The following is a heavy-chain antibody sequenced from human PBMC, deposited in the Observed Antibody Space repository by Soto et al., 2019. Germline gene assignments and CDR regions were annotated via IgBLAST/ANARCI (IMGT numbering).Heavy chain of an antibody. CDR2: IYYSERT. D-gene: IGHD6-13*01. V-gene: IGHV4-59*01. CDR1: GGSISNYY. J-gene: IGHJ4*02. Sequence: PSETLSLTCTVSGGSISNYYWSWIRQPPGKGLEWIGYIYYSERTNYNPSLKSRVTISLDPSKSQFSLKLSSVTAADTAIYYCASGVPSGSWFCYFDYWGRGILVTVSS. CDR3: ASGVPSGSWFCYFDY.